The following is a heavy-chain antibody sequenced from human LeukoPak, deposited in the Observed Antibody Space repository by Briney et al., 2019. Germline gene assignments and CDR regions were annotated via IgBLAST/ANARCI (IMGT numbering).Heavy chain of an antibody. CDR1: GFTFSSYA. Sequence: HPGMSLRLSCAASGFTFSSYAMHWVRQAPGKGLEWVAVISYDGSNKYYADSVKGRFTISRDNSKNTLYLQMNSLRAEDTAVYYCAREEMATSSFDYWGQGTLVTVSS. CDR3: AREEMATSSFDY. D-gene: IGHD5-24*01. V-gene: IGHV3-30-3*01. J-gene: IGHJ4*02. CDR2: ISYDGSNK.